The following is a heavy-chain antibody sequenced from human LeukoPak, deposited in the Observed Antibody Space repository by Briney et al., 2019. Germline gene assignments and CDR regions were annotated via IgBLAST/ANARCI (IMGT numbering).Heavy chain of an antibody. CDR3: ARGGSTVTTNFDY. CDR1: GYTFKSYG. J-gene: IGHJ4*02. V-gene: IGHV1-2*02. CDR2: INPNSGGT. D-gene: IGHD4-17*01. Sequence: ASVKVSCKASGYTFKSYGISWVRQAPGQGLEWMGWINPNSGGTNYAQKFQGRVTMTRDTSISTACMELSRLRSDDTAVYYCARGGSTVTTNFDYWGQGTLVTVSS.